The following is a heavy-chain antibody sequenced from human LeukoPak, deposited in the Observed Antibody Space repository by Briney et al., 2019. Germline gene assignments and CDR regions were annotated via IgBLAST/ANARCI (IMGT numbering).Heavy chain of an antibody. CDR1: GFTFSSYA. CDR2: ISYDGSNK. CDR3: ARVSYGGITSYGGNVHNWFDP. V-gene: IGHV3-30-3*01. J-gene: IGHJ5*02. D-gene: IGHD4-23*01. Sequence: PGGSLRLSCAASGFTFSSYAMHWVRQAPGKGLEWVAVISYDGSNKYYADSVKGRFTISRDNSKNTLYLQMNSLRAEDTAVYYCARVSYGGITSYGGNVHNWFDPWGQGTLVTVSS.